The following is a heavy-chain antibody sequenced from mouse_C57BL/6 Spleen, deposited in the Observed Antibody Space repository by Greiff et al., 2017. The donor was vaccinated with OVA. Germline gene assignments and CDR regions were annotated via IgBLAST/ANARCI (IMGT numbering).Heavy chain of an antibody. CDR3: ARDYGSRNYAMDY. V-gene: IGHV2-2*01. J-gene: IGHJ4*01. CDR1: GFSLTSYG. D-gene: IGHD1-1*01. Sequence: QVQLQQSGPGLVQPSQSLSITCPVSGFSLTSYGVHWVRQSPGKGLEWLGVIWSGGSTDYNAAFISRLSISKDNSKSQVFFKMNSLQADDTAIYYCARDYGSRNYAMDYWGQGTSVTVSS. CDR2: IWSGGST.